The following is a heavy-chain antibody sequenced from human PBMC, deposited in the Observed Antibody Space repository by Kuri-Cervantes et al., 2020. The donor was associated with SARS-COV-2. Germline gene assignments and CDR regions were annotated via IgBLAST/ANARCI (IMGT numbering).Heavy chain of an antibody. D-gene: IGHD6-19*01. CDR1: GFTFSDYY. CDR3: ARGGDSSGWYIPHYGMDV. V-gene: IGHV3-21*01. Sequence: GGSLRLSCAASGFTFSDYYMNWVRQAPGKGLEWVSSISSSSSYIYYADSVKGRFTISRDNAKNSLYLQMNSLRDEDTAVYYCARGGDSSGWYIPHYGMDVWGQGTTVTVSS. J-gene: IGHJ6*02. CDR2: ISSSSSYI.